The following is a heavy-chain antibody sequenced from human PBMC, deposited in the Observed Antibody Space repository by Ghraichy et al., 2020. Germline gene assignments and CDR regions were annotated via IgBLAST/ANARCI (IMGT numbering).Heavy chain of an antibody. CDR2: ISSSGSTI. D-gene: IGHD3-22*01. Sequence: SCAASGFTFSDYYMSWIRQAPGKGLEWVSYISSSGSTIYYADSVKGRFTISRDNAKNSLYLQMNSLRAEDTAVYYCARDSQTYYYDSSGYYPLGYWGQGTLVTVSS. J-gene: IGHJ4*02. CDR3: ARDSQTYYYDSSGYYPLGY. CDR1: GFTFSDYY. V-gene: IGHV3-11*01.